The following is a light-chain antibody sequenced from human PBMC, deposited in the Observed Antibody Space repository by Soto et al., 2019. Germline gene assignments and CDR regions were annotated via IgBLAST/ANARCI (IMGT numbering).Light chain of an antibody. J-gene: IGLJ2*01. CDR1: RSNIGTNP. CDR2: TNT. V-gene: IGLV1-44*01. Sequence: QSVLTQPPSASGTPGQSVSISCSGSRSNIGTNPVNWYQQLPGTAPKLLFYTNTQRPLGVPDRFSASKSGTSASLAISGLQSEDEADYYCAAWDDSLNSVIFGGGTKVTVL. CDR3: AAWDDSLNSVI.